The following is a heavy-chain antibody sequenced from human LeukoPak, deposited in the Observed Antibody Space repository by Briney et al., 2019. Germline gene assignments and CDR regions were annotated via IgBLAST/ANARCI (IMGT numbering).Heavy chain of an antibody. D-gene: IGHD3-16*01. Sequence: SETLSLTCTVSGGSISSYYWSWIRQPPGKGLEWIGEINHSGSTNYNPSLKSRVTISVGTSKNQFSLKLSSVTAADTAVYYCARGQGVMITFGGAQGFDPWGQGTLVTVSS. CDR3: ARGQGVMITFGGAQGFDP. J-gene: IGHJ5*02. CDR1: GGSISSYY. CDR2: INHSGST. V-gene: IGHV4-34*01.